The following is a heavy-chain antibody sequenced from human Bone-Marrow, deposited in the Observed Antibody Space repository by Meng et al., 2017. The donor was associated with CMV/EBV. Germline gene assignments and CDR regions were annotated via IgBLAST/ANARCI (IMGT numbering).Heavy chain of an antibody. Sequence: GESLKISCLASGFTFSTYDMYWVRQPSGNGLEWVSAIGTLSDTFYPDCVEGRFTISRDNAKNSLYLQMNSLRAGDTAIYYCTRSKSVRFPAGDAFDIWGQGTMVTVSS. V-gene: IGHV3-13*01. J-gene: IGHJ3*02. CDR2: IGTLSDT. D-gene: IGHD3-10*01. CDR3: TRSKSVRFPAGDAFDI. CDR1: GFTFSTYD.